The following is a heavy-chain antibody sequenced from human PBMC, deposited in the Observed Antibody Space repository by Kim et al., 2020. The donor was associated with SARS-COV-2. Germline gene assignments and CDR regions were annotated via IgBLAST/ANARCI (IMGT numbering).Heavy chain of an antibody. CDR2: INRNSGDI. CDR3: ARGSREERGYSGYDKLDH. V-gene: IGHV1-2*05. D-gene: IGHD5-12*01. CDR1: GYTFTGYY. Sequence: ASVKVSCKASGYTFTGYYMHWVRQAPGQGLEWMGRINRNSGDINYAQKFQGRVTMTTDTSTSTAYMELRRLRSDDTVVYYCARGSREERGYSGYDKLDHGGQGALVTVSS. J-gene: IGHJ5*02.